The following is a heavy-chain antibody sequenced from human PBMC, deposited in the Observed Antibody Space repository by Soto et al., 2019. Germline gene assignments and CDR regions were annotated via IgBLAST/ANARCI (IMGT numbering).Heavy chain of an antibody. CDR2: ISGSGGRT. CDR3: AKDQLLWFGELYHDAFDI. V-gene: IGHV3-23*01. CDR1: GFPFSTYP. J-gene: IGHJ3*02. D-gene: IGHD3-10*01. Sequence: EVQLLESGGGLVQPGGSLRLSWAASGFPFSTYPMSWFRQSQGKGLEWVSAISGSGGRTYNADSVKGRFTISRDNSKNTLYLQMNSLRAEDTAVYYCAKDQLLWFGELYHDAFDIWGQGTMVTVSS.